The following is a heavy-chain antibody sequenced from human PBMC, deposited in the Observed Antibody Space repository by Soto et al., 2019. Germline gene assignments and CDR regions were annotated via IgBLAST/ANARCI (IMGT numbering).Heavy chain of an antibody. Sequence: EVQLLESGGGLVQPGGSLRLSCAASGFTFSHYAMSWVRQAPGKGLQLVSTIFGSGAPTHYADSVKGLFGISRDNSNNMLFIEINSVQDEDTAVYYCTRDASSWGFAFDIWGQATRVAVSS. D-gene: IGHD3-16*01. J-gene: IGHJ3*02. CDR3: TRDASSWGFAFDI. CDR1: GFTFSHYA. CDR2: IFGSGAPT. V-gene: IGHV3-23*01.